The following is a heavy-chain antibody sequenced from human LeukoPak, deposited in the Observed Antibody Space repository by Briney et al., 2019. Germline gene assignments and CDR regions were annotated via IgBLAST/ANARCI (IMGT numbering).Heavy chain of an antibody. CDR2: FNPNTGGT. Sequence: ASVKVSCKASGYTFTAYYMHWMRQAPGQGLEWMGWFNPNTGGTNYAQKFQGRVTMTRDTSINTAYMELSRLTSDDTAVYYCARDLGYSGYDSPYWGQGTLVTVSS. D-gene: IGHD5-12*01. CDR3: ARDLGYSGYDSPY. J-gene: IGHJ4*02. CDR1: GYTFTAYY. V-gene: IGHV1-2*02.